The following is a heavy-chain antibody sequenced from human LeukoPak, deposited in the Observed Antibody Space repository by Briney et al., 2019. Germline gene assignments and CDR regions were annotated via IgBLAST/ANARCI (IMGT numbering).Heavy chain of an antibody. V-gene: IGHV3-30*02. D-gene: IGHD2-2*01. CDR3: ATDRHCSSPSCWHFDS. Sequence: GGSLRLSCAASGFTFSDYGMVWVRQAPGKGLEWVAFIRYDGSIKYYADSVKDRFTVSRDNSRNTLYLQMNSLRDEDTAVYYCATDRHCSSPSCWHFDSWGQGTLVTVSS. CDR2: IRYDGSIK. J-gene: IGHJ4*02. CDR1: GFTFSDYG.